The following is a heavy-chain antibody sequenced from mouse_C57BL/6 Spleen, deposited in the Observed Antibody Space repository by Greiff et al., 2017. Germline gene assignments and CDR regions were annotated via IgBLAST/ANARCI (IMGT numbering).Heavy chain of an antibody. CDR1: GYTFTSYD. D-gene: IGHD1-1*01. J-gene: IGHJ1*03. Sequence: QVQLQQSGPELVKPGASVKLSCKASGYTFTSYDINWVKQRPGQGLEWIGWIYPRDGSTKYNEKFKGKATLTVDTSSSTAYMELHSLTSEDSAVYFCARPLIYYYGSSRWYFDVWGTGTTVTVSS. CDR2: IYPRDGST. CDR3: ARPLIYYYGSSRWYFDV. V-gene: IGHV1-85*01.